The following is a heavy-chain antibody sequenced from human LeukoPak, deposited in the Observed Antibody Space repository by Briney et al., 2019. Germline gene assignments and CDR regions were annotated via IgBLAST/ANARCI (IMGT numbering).Heavy chain of an antibody. CDR1: GGTFSSCA. J-gene: IGHJ4*02. CDR3: ARRDSSGWYSAYFDY. CDR2: IIPIFGTA. Sequence: VASVKVSCKASGGTFSSCAISWVRQAPGQGLEWMGGIIPIFGTANYAQKFQGRVTITADESTSTAYMELSSLRSEDTAVYYCARRDSSGWYSAYFDYWGQGTLVTVSS. D-gene: IGHD6-19*01. V-gene: IGHV1-69*13.